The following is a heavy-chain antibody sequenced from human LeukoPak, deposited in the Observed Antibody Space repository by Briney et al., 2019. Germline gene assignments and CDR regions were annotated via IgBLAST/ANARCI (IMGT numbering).Heavy chain of an antibody. V-gene: IGHV3-21*01. CDR2: ISSSSSYI. CDR1: GFTFSSYS. J-gene: IGHJ4*02. D-gene: IGHD2-15*01. CDR3: AAGYCSGGSYSDY. Sequence: GGSLRLSCAASGFTFSSYSMNWVRQAPGKGLEWVSSISSSSSYIYYADSVKGRFTISRDNAKNSLYLQMNSLRAEDTAVYYYAAGYCSGGSYSDYWGQGTLVTVSS.